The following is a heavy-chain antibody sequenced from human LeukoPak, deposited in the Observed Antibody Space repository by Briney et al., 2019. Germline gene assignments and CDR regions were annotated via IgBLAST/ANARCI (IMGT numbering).Heavy chain of an antibody. CDR2: ISYDGSEK. J-gene: IGHJ4*02. CDR1: GFTFSTYV. V-gene: IGHV3-30*18. Sequence: AGTLRLSCAASGFTFSTYVFHWVRQAPGKGLEWVAVISYDGSEKYYADSVKGRFTISRDNSKNTLYLQMTSLRAEDTAVYYCAKEYCSTTNCLGDWGLGTLVTVSS. CDR3: AKEYCSTTNCLGD. D-gene: IGHD2-2*01.